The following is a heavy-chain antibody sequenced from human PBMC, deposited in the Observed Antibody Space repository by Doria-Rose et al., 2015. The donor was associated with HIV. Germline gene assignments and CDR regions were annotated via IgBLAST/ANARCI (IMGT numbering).Heavy chain of an antibody. Sequence: QVQLVQSGADVKNPGAPVKVSCKASGYTFTRFGITWVRQAPGQGPEWMGWVSGYNGDTNDEQKFQGRVTMTTDTSTKTAYMELRSLRSDDTALFYCAREGYTYGFDYWGQGTLVTVSS. CDR3: AREGYTYGFDY. CDR2: VSGYNGDT. V-gene: IGHV1-18*01. CDR1: GYTFTRFG. J-gene: IGHJ4*02. D-gene: IGHD5-12*01.